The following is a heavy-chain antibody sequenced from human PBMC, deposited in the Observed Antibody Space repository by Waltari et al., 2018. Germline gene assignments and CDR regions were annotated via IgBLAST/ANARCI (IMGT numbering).Heavy chain of an antibody. J-gene: IGHJ4*02. CDR3: ASYGSYGGKIDY. CDR2: IYYSGST. Sequence: QVQLQESGPGLVKPSETLSLTCTVSGGSVSSGSYYWSWTRQPPGKGLEWIGYIYYSGSTNYNPSLKSRVTISVDTSKNQFSLKLSSVTAADTAVYYCASYGSYGGKIDYWGQGTLVTVSS. D-gene: IGHD1-26*01. V-gene: IGHV4-61*01. CDR1: GGSVSSGSYY.